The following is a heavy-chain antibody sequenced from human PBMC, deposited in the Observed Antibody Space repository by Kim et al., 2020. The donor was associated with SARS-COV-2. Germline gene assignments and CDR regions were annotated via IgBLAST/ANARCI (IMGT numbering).Heavy chain of an antibody. V-gene: IGHV1-3*04. Sequence: ASVKVSCKASGYTFSSYAMHWVRQAPGQRLEWMGWINTGNGDTKYSQKFQGRVTITRDTYANTAYMELSSLRSEDTAVYYCARSYYSDTTGYSNYWGQGTLVTVSS. J-gene: IGHJ4*02. CDR3: ARSYYSDTTGYSNY. CDR2: INTGNGDT. CDR1: GYTFSSYA. D-gene: IGHD3-22*01.